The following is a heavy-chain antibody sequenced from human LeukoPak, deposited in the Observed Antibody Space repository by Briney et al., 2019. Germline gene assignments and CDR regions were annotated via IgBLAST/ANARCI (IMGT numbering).Heavy chain of an antibody. CDR1: GFTFTSYT. J-gene: IGHJ4*02. Sequence: GGSLRLSCAASGFTFTSYTMHWVRQAPGKGLEWMAVISSDGSNENYADSVKGRFTISRDNAKNSLYLQMNSLRAEDTAVYYCARDSYYYGSGSYHSPPNYFDYWGQGTLVTVSS. CDR2: ISSDGSNE. CDR3: ARDSYYYGSGSYHSPPNYFDY. D-gene: IGHD3-10*01. V-gene: IGHV3-30*04.